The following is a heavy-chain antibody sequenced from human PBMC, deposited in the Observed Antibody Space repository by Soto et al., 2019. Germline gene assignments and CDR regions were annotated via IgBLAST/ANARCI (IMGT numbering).Heavy chain of an antibody. CDR3: ARERVAEMATGGYFDN. J-gene: IGHJ4*02. V-gene: IGHV1-69*01. CDR2: IIPLFGTP. Sequence: QVHLVQSGAEVKKPGSSVKVSCKTSGGTFSDLAFSWVRQAPRQGLEWVGGIIPLFGTPNYAREFQGRVSISADESSNAVYMELRSLRSEVTAVYYCARERVAEMATGGYFDNWGQGTLVTFSS. D-gene: IGHD5-12*01. CDR1: GGTFSDLA.